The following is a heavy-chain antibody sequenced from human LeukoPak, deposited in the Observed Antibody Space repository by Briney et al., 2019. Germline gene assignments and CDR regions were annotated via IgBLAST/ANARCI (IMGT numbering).Heavy chain of an antibody. D-gene: IGHD1-26*01. V-gene: IGHV1-69*05. Sequence: GASVKVSCKASGYTFTSYDINWVRQAPGQGLEWMGRIIPVFGTANYAQKFQGRVTITTDESTSTAYMELSSLRSEDTAVYYCARDVGANGLSHDKYFQHWGQGTLVTVSS. CDR3: ARDVGANGLSHDKYFQH. CDR2: IIPVFGTA. CDR1: GYTFTSYD. J-gene: IGHJ1*01.